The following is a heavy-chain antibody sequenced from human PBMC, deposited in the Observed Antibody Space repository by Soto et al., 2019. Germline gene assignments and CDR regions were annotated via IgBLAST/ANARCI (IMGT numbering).Heavy chain of an antibody. CDR2: ISYDGSNK. J-gene: IGHJ4*02. D-gene: IGHD3-10*02. CDR1: GFTFNRFG. V-gene: IGHV3-30*18. Sequence: QVQLVESGGGVVQPGRSLRLSCAASGFTFNRFGMHWVRQAPGKGLEWVAVISYDGSNKYYADSAKGRFTISRDNSQNKLYLQMNSLRPEDTAMYYCAKAVDISVRGVPPSDYWGQGTLVTVSS. CDR3: AKAVDISVRGVPPSDY.